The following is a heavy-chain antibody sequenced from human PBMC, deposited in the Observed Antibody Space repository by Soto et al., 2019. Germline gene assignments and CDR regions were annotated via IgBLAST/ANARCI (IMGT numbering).Heavy chain of an antibody. CDR1: GFTFSSYA. CDR2: ISGSGTST. J-gene: IGHJ4*02. V-gene: IGHV3-23*01. D-gene: IGHD6-19*01. Sequence: GGSLRLSCAASGFTFSSYAMSWVRQAPGKGPEWVSAISGSGTSTYYADSVKGRFTISRDNSKNTLYLQMNSLRAEDTAVYYCAKTEQWLIAYFDSWGQGTLVTVPQ. CDR3: AKTEQWLIAYFDS.